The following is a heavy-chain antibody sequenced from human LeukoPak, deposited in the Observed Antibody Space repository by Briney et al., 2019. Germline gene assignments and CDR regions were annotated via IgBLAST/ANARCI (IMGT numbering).Heavy chain of an antibody. Sequence: GGSLRLSCAASGFTFSTFAMLWVRQPRGKGLEWVSSIFPSGGEIHYADSVRGRFTISRDNSKSTLSLQMNSLRAEDTAIYYCVAYRQVMLPFEAWGQGTLVTVSS. J-gene: IGHJ5*02. D-gene: IGHD5-18*01. CDR2: IFPSGGEI. V-gene: IGHV3-23*01. CDR3: VAYRQVMLPFEA. CDR1: GFTFSTFA.